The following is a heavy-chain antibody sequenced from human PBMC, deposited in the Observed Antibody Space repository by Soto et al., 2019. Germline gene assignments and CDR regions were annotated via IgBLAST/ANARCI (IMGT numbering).Heavy chain of an antibody. J-gene: IGHJ4*02. Sequence: QVQLVESGGGVVQPGRSLRLSCAASGFTFSSYGMHWVRQAPVKGLEWVAVISYDGSNKYYADSVKGRFTISRDNSKNTLYLQMNSLRAEDTAVYYCAKEGLGYCISTSCQSFDYWGQGTLVTGSS. CDR3: AKEGLGYCISTSCQSFDY. CDR1: GFTFSSYG. V-gene: IGHV3-30*18. D-gene: IGHD2-2*01. CDR2: ISYDGSNK.